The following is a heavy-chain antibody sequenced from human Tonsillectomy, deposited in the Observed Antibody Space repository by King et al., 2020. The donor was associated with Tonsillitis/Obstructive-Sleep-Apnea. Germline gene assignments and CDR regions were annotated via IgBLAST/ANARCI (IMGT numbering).Heavy chain of an antibody. V-gene: IGHV1-18*01. D-gene: IGHD3-16*01. Sequence: VQLVQSGAELKEPGASVKVSCKAFGYTFTDYGLSWVRQAPGQGLEGMGWISAYNGNTNLAQKLQGRGTITTDTSTSTAYMVLRSLRTDDTAVYYCVRHSMNTCGGPYYFDLWGQGTLVTVSS. CDR2: ISAYNGNT. J-gene: IGHJ4*02. CDR1: GYTFTDYG. CDR3: VRHSMNTCGGPYYFDL.